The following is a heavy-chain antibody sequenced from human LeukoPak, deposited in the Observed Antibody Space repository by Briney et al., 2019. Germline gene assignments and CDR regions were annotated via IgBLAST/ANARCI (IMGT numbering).Heavy chain of an antibody. CDR3: ARALILGYSYGSYYYYGMDV. Sequence: SQTLSLTCAISGDSVSSNSAAWNWIRQSPSRGLEWLGRTYYRSKWYNDYAVSVKSRITINPDTSKNQFSLQLNSVTPEDTAVYYCARALILGYSYGSYYYYGMDVWGQGTTVTVSS. V-gene: IGHV6-1*01. D-gene: IGHD5-18*01. J-gene: IGHJ6*02. CDR2: TYYRSKWYN. CDR1: GDSVSSNSAA.